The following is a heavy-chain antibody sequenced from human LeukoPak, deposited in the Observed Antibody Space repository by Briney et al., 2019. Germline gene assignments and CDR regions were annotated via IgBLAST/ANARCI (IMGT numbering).Heavy chain of an antibody. Sequence: ASVKVSCKASGGTFSSYAISWVRQAPGQGLEWMGRIIPILGIANYAQKFQGRVTITADKSTSTAYMELSSLRSEDTAVYYCARDSGYCSGGSCYGDYRGQGTLVTVSS. CDR2: IIPILGIA. CDR1: GGTFSSYA. CDR3: ARDSGYCSGGSCYGDY. D-gene: IGHD2-15*01. J-gene: IGHJ4*02. V-gene: IGHV1-69*04.